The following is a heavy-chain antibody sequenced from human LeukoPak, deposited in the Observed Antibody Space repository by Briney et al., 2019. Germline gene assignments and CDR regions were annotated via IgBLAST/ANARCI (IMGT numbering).Heavy chain of an antibody. J-gene: IGHJ3*02. CDR1: GFTFSSYA. CDR2: ISYDGSNK. V-gene: IGHV3-30-3*01. Sequence: GGSLRLSCAASGFTFSSYAMHWVRQAPGKGLEWVAVISYDGSNKYYADSVKGRFTISRDNSKNTLYLQMNSLRAEDTAVYYCARDQQLGAFDIWGQGTMITVSS. CDR3: ARDQQLGAFDI. D-gene: IGHD6-13*01.